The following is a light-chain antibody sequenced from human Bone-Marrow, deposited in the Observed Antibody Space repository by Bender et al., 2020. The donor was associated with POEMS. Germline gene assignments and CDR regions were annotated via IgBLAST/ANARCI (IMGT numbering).Light chain of an antibody. J-gene: IGLJ3*02. CDR3: SSWDDSLNGWV. Sequence: NFGNNAANWYQHVPGTAPKLLIYSNNQRPSGVPDRFSASTSGTSASLAISGLHSDDEADYYCSSWDDSLNGWVFGGGAKLTVL. V-gene: IGLV1-44*01. CDR2: SNN. CDR1: NFGNNA.